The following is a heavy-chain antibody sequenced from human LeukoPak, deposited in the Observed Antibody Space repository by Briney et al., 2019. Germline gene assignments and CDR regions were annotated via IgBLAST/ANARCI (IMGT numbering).Heavy chain of an antibody. Sequence: ASVKVSCKASGDTFSSYAITWVRQAPGQGLEWMGGIIPMFGTANYAQKFQGRVTMTRNTSISTAYMELSSLRSEDTAVYYCASTVTTSGQERGDAFDIWGQGTMVTVSS. CDR2: IIPMFGTA. CDR3: ASTVTTSGQERGDAFDI. J-gene: IGHJ3*02. CDR1: GDTFSSYA. D-gene: IGHD4-17*01. V-gene: IGHV1-69*05.